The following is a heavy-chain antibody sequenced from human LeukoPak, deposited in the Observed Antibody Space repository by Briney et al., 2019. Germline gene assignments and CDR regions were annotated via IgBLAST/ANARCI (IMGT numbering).Heavy chain of an antibody. CDR3: ARQQGLQNLNFDY. Sequence: ASVKVSCKASGYTFTSYYIHWVRQAPGQGLEWMGIIYPIGGTTDYAQKFQGRVTMTRDTSTSTVYMELSSLRSEDTAVYYCARQQGLQNLNFDYWGQGTLVTVSS. J-gene: IGHJ4*02. D-gene: IGHD4-11*01. CDR2: IYPIGGTT. CDR1: GYTFTSYY. V-gene: IGHV1-46*01.